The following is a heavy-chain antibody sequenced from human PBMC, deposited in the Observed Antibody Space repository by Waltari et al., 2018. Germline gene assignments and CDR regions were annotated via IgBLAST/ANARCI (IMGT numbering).Heavy chain of an antibody. CDR3: ARRITNWFDP. CDR1: GGSISSYS. D-gene: IGHD3-10*01. CDR2: IYYSGST. V-gene: IGHV4-59*01. Sequence: QVQLQESGPGLVKPSETLSLTCPVSGGSISSYSWSWIRQPPGKGLEWIGYIYYSGSTNYNPSLKSRVTISVDTSKNQFSLKLSSVTAADTAVYYCARRITNWFDPWGQGTLVTVSS. J-gene: IGHJ5*02.